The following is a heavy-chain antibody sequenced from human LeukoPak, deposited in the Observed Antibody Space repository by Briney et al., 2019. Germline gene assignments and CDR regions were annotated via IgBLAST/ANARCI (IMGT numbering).Heavy chain of an antibody. CDR2: INPKSGGT. V-gene: IGHV1-2*02. CDR3: ARDINEPHSGYDWGSYYYYYGMDV. J-gene: IGHJ6*02. CDR1: GYTFTGYY. D-gene: IGHD5-12*01. Sequence: ASVKVSCKASGYTFTGYYMHWVRQAPEQGLEWMGWINPKSGGTNYAQKLQGRVTMTTDTSTSTAYMELRSLRSDDTAVYYCARDINEPHSGYDWGSYYYYYGMDVWGQGTTVTVSS.